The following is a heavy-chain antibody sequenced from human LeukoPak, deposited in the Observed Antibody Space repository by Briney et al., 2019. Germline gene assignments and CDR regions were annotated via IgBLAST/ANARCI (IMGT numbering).Heavy chain of an antibody. D-gene: IGHD1-26*01. V-gene: IGHV4-4*07. J-gene: IGHJ4*02. Sequence: SETLSLTCTVSGDSISGFYWSWIRQAAGKGLEWIGRIYTSGSTNYNPSLKSRVTISVDTSKNQFSLKLSSVTAADTAVYYCARVVRWEYYFDYWGQGTLVTVSS. CDR2: IYTSGST. CDR1: GDSISGFY. CDR3: ARVVRWEYYFDY.